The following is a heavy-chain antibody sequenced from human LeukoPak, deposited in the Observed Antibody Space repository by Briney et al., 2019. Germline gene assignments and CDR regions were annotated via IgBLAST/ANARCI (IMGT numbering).Heavy chain of an antibody. CDR2: ISSSGGYI. D-gene: IGHD7-27*01. J-gene: IGHJ4*02. V-gene: IGHV3-21*01. CDR3: AGLKLGIASDY. CDR1: GFTFSNYS. Sequence: GGSLRLSCAASGFTFSNYSMNWVRQAPGKGLEWVSSISSSGGYIYYADSMKGRFTISRDNAKNSLYLQMNSLTAEDTAVYYCAGLKLGIASDYWGQGTLVTVSS.